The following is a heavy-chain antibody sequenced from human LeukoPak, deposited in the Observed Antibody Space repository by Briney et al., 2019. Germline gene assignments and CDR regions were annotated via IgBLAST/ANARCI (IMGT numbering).Heavy chain of an antibody. V-gene: IGHV3-7*03. J-gene: IGHJ6*02. CDR3: AKDLRGMDV. Sequence: GGSLRLSCAASGFTFSTYWMSWVRQAPGKGLEWVANIKQDGSEKYYVDSVKGRFTISRDNAKNSLYLQMNSLRAEDTALYYCAKDLRGMDVWGQGTTVTVSS. CDR2: IKQDGSEK. CDR1: GFTFSTYW.